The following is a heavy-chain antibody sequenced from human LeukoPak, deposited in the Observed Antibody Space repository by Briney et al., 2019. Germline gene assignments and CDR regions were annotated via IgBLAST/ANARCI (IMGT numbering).Heavy chain of an antibody. J-gene: IGHJ5*02. D-gene: IGHD3-10*01. Sequence: SETLSLTCTVSGGSISSYYWSWIRQPPGKGLEWIGYIYYSGSTNYNTSLKSRVTISVDTSKNQFSLKLSSVTAADTAVYYCARSEPPYYYGSGSYYKGDSWFDPWGQGTLVTVSS. V-gene: IGHV4-59*01. CDR1: GGSISSYY. CDR2: IYYSGST. CDR3: ARSEPPYYYGSGSYYKGDSWFDP.